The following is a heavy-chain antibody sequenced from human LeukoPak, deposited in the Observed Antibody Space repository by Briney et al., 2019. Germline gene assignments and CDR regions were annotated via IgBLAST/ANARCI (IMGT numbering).Heavy chain of an antibody. Sequence: GGSLRLSCAASGFTFSSYWMHWVRQAPGKGLVWVSRINRDGSSTRYADSVKGRFTISRDNAKNTLYLQMNSLRGEDTAVYYCARGPFQTYYYDSSGYGSLDYWGQGTLVTVSS. J-gene: IGHJ4*02. CDR2: INRDGSST. V-gene: IGHV3-74*01. D-gene: IGHD3-22*01. CDR1: GFTFSSYW. CDR3: ARGPFQTYYYDSSGYGSLDY.